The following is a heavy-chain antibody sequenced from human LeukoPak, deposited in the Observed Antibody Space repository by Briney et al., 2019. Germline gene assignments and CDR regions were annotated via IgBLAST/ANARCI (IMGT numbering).Heavy chain of an antibody. D-gene: IGHD6-19*01. V-gene: IGHV4-39*07. CDR2: IYYSGST. Sequence: SETLSLTCTVSGGSISSSSYYWGWIRQPPGKGLEWIGSIYYSGSTYYNPSLKSRVTISVDTSKNQFSLKLSSVTAADTAVYYCARGGKISSGWYIAQGAEYFQHWGQGALVTVSS. J-gene: IGHJ1*01. CDR3: ARGGKISSGWYIAQGAEYFQH. CDR1: GGSISSSSYY.